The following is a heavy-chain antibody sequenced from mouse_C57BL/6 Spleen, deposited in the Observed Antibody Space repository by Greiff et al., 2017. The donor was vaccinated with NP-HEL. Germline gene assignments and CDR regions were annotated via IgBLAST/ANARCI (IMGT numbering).Heavy chain of an antibody. Sequence: QVQLQQSGAELVRPGASVKLSCKASGYTFTDYYINWVKQRPGQGLEWIARIYPGSGNTYYNEKFKGKATLTAEKSSSTAYMQLSSLTSEDSAVYFGAEGYGGAMDYWGQGTSVTVSS. CDR3: AEGYGGAMDY. V-gene: IGHV1-76*01. D-gene: IGHD2-10*02. CDR1: GYTFTDYY. CDR2: IYPGSGNT. J-gene: IGHJ4*01.